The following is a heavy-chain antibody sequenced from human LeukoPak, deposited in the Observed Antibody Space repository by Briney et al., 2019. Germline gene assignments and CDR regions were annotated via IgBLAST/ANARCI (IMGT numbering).Heavy chain of an antibody. J-gene: IGHJ6*03. CDR2: ISGSGGST. D-gene: IGHD2-2*01. CDR1: GFTFSSYA. Sequence: PGGSLRLSCAAPGFTFSSYAMSWVRQAPGKGLEWVSAISGSGGSTYYADSVKGRFTISRDNSKNTLYLQMNSLRAEDTAVYYCAKDGSSVSYYMDVWGKGTTVTVSS. CDR3: AKDGSSVSYYMDV. V-gene: IGHV3-23*01.